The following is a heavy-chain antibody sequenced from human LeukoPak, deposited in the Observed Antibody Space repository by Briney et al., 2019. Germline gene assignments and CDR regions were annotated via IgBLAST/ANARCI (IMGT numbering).Heavy chain of an antibody. CDR3: ARVTMVRGIKFDP. D-gene: IGHD3-10*01. Sequence: GASVKVSCKASGYTFTSYYMHWVRQAPGQGLEWMGIINPSGGSTSYAQKFQGRVTMTRDTSTSTAYMELSSLRSEDTAVYYCARVTMVRGIKFDPWGQGTLVTVSS. J-gene: IGHJ5*02. V-gene: IGHV1-46*01. CDR1: GYTFTSYY. CDR2: INPSGGST.